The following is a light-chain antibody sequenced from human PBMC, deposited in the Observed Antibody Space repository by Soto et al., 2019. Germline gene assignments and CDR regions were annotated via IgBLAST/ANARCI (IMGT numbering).Light chain of an antibody. CDR3: QQYGSSPWT. Sequence: ESVLTQAPGTLSLYPGERATLSCRASESVDRSYLAWYQQKPGQAPRLLIYGASSRVTGIPDRFSGSGSGTDFTLTISRLEPEDSAVYYCQQYGSSPWTFGQGTKVDIK. CDR1: ESVDRSY. CDR2: GAS. V-gene: IGKV3-20*01. J-gene: IGKJ1*01.